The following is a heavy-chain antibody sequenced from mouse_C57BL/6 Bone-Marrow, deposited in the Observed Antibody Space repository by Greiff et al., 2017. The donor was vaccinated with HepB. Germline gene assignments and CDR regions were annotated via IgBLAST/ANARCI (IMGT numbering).Heavy chain of an antibody. Sequence: VQLQQSGPELVKPGASVKISCKASGYAFSSSWMNWVKQRTGKGLEWIGRIYPGDGDTNYNGKFKGKATLTADKSSSTAYMQLSSLTSEDSAVYFCARFENGYAMDYWGQGTSVTVSS. CDR2: IYPGDGDT. J-gene: IGHJ4*01. CDR3: ARFENGYAMDY. CDR1: GYAFSSSW. V-gene: IGHV1-82*01.